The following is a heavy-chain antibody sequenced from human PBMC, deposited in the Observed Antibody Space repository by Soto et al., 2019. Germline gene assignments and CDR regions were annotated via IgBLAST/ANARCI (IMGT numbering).Heavy chain of an antibody. V-gene: IGHV1-46*01. CDR3: ARSPYSGVYYCAIDY. Sequence: ASVKVSCKASGYTLIMYYIHWMRQAPGQGLEWMGLINPSGGSTTYAQKFQGRVTMTRDTSTSTVYMDLSSLKSEDTAVYYCARSPYSGVYYCAIDYGGQGTQVTVSS. J-gene: IGHJ4*02. CDR2: INPSGGST. CDR1: GYTLIMYY. D-gene: IGHD3-22*01.